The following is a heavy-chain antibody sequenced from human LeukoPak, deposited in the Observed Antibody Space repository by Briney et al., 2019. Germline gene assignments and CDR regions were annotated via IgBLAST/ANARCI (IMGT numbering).Heavy chain of an antibody. CDR3: ARVSYYVSSGYGHNAFDI. CDR2: IYYSGST. J-gene: IGHJ3*02. V-gene: IGHV4-59*12. CDR1: GGSISSYY. Sequence: SETLSLTCTVSGGSISSYYWSWIRQPPGKGLEWIGYIYYSGSTNYNPSLKSRVTISVDTSKNQFSLKLSSVTAADTAVYYCARVSYYVSSGYGHNAFDIWGQGTMVTVSS. D-gene: IGHD3-22*01.